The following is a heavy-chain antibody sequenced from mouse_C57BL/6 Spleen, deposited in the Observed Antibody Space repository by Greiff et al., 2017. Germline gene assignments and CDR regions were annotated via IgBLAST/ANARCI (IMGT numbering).Heavy chain of an antibody. CDR1: GFTFSDYG. CDR3: ARPTTFIYDGYFAWFAY. J-gene: IGHJ3*01. D-gene: IGHD2-3*01. CDR2: ISSGSSTI. Sequence: EVKLMESGGGLVKPGGSLKLSCAASGFTFSDYGMHWVRQAPEKGLEWVAYISSGSSTIYYADTVKGRFTISRDNAKNTLFLQMTSLRSEDTAMYYCARPTTFIYDGYFAWFAYWGQGTLVTVSA. V-gene: IGHV5-17*01.